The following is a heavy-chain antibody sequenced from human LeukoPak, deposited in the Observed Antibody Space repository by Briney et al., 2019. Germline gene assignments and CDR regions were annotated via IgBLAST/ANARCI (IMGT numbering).Heavy chain of an antibody. D-gene: IGHD6-19*01. J-gene: IGHJ4*02. V-gene: IGHV1-69*05. Sequence: SVKVSCKASGGTFSSYAISWVRQAPGQGLEWMGRIIPIFGTANYAQKFQGRVMITTDESTSTAYMKLSSLRSEDTAVYYCARDSPGYSSGWYEYWGQGTLVSVSS. CDR1: GGTFSSYA. CDR3: ARDSPGYSSGWYEY. CDR2: IIPIFGTA.